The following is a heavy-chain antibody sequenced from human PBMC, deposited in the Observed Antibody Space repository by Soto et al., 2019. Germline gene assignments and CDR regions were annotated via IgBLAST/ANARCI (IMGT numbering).Heavy chain of an antibody. J-gene: IGHJ4*01. CDR3: ARDSYSSATH. V-gene: IGHV3-74*01. CDR1: GLPFGDNW. Sequence: GGSLRLSCAASGLPFGDNWMHWVRQAPGKGLVWVSRISNDGSDTTYADSVRGRFTVSRDNAKNTLYLQMNSLSAEDTAVYYCARDSYSSATHWGHGTLVTVSS. CDR2: ISNDGSDT. D-gene: IGHD4-4*01.